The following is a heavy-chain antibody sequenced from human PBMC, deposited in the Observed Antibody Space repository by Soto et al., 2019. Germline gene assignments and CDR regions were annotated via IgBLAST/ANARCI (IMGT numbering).Heavy chain of an antibody. V-gene: IGHV1-69*18. CDR3: ARDSSGYNWNWFDP. D-gene: IGHD3-22*01. CDR2: ITPIFNSA. CDR1: GGTFSSFP. J-gene: IGHJ5*02. Sequence: QAQLVQSGAEVKRPGSSVKVSCEAFGGTFSSFPVSWMRQAPGQGLEWMGTITPIFNSAAYLDKFQARLTFTADGHTITVYMELSSLRADDTDIYYCARDSSGYNWNWFDPWGQGTQVTVSS.